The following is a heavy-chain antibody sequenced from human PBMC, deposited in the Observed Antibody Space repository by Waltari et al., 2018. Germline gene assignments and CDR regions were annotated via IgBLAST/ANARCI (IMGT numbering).Heavy chain of an antibody. CDR2: IYYSGNP. CDR3: ASKRGYSGYASFISDY. CDR1: GGPITSNNPY. Sequence: QLQLQESGPGLVKPSETLSLTCTVPGGPITSNNPYWGWIRQPPGKGPEWIGSIYYSGNPYYNPSLQSRVTISIDTSKNQFSLKLTSVTAADTAVYFCASKRGYSGYASFISDYWGQGTLVTVSS. J-gene: IGHJ4*02. V-gene: IGHV4-39*01. D-gene: IGHD5-12*01.